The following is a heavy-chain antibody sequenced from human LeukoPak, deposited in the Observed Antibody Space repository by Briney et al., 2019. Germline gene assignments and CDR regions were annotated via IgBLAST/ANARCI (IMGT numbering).Heavy chain of an antibody. CDR1: GGSMSPYH. V-gene: IGHV4-59*08. J-gene: IGHJ5*02. CDR2: IYYSGST. Sequence: SETLSLTCTVSGGSMSPYHWGWIRQPPGKGLEWTGYIYYSGSTNYNPSLNSRVTISVDTSKNQFSLKLSSVTAADTAVYYCARHVWTIAAADNWFDPWGQGTLVTVSS. CDR3: ARHVWTIAAADNWFDP. D-gene: IGHD6-13*01.